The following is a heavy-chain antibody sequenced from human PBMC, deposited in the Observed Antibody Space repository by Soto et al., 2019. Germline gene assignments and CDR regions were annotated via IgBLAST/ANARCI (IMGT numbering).Heavy chain of an antibody. V-gene: IGHV3-23*01. CDR1: GFTFSSYV. CDR3: AKDAIAVAGTPYFDY. Sequence: PGGSLRLSCAASGFTFSSYVMSWVRQAPGKGLEWVSTISGTGDNTYYADSVRGRFTISRDNSKNTLYLQMNSLRAEDTAVYYCAKDAIAVAGTPYFDYWGQGTLVTVSS. D-gene: IGHD6-19*01. CDR2: ISGTGDNT. J-gene: IGHJ4*02.